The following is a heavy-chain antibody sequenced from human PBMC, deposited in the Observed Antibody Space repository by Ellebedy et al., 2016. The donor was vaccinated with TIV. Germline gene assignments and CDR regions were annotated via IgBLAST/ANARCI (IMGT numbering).Heavy chain of an antibody. J-gene: IGHJ4*02. V-gene: IGHV3-7*01. CDR2: IKRDGSEK. Sequence: GGSLRLSXAASGLLFSNFWMTWVRQAPGKGLEWVANIKRDGSEKYYVDSVKGRFTISRDNAKNSVYLQMNSLRADDTAVYYCARDLGEWELRGSPDYWGQGTLVTVSS. D-gene: IGHD1-26*01. CDR3: ARDLGEWELRGSPDY. CDR1: GLLFSNFW.